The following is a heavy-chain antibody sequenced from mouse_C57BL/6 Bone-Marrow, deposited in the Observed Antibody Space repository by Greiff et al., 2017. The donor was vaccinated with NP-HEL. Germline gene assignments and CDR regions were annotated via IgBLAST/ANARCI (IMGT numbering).Heavy chain of an antibody. CDR1: GFTFSDYG. J-gene: IGHJ4*01. Sequence: EVQLVESGGGLVKPGGSLKLSCAASGFTFSDYGMHWVRQAPEQGLEWVAYISSGSSTIYYADTLKGRFTLSRDNAKNTLFLQMTSLRSEDTARYYCARHYGSSYDYAMEDWGQGTSVTVSS. CDR2: ISSGSSTI. V-gene: IGHV5-17*01. D-gene: IGHD1-1*01. CDR3: ARHYGSSYDYAMED.